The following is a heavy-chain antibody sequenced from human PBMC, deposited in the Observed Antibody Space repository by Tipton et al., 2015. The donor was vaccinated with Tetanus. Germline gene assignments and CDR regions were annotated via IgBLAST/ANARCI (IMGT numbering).Heavy chain of an antibody. CDR2: ISAYNGNT. D-gene: IGHD6-19*01. CDR1: GYTFTSYG. Sequence: QLVQSGAEVKKPGASVKVSCKASGYTFTSYGISWVRQAPGQGLEWMGWISAYNGNTNYAQKLQGRVTMTTDTSTSTAYMELRSLRSDDSAVYYGARDTAVAWAPHPSMDAFDTWGQGTMVTVSS. CDR3: ARDTAVAWAPHPSMDAFDT. V-gene: IGHV1-18*01. J-gene: IGHJ3*02.